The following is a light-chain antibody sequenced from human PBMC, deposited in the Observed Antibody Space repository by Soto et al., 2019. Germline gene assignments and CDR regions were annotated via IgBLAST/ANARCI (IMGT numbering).Light chain of an antibody. CDR3: QQTYASRTWT. J-gene: IGKJ1*01. Sequence: DIQVTQSPSSLSASVGERVTITCRPSRSINTFLHWYQQRPVKAPNLXXYGASNLQSGVPSRFRGSGSGTDFTLTNSSLQPEDFATYYSQQTYASRTWTFGRGTQVDI. CDR2: GAS. CDR1: RSINTF. V-gene: IGKV1-39*01.